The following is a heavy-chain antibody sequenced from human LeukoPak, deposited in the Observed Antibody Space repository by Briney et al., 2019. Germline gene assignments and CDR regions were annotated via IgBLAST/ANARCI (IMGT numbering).Heavy chain of an antibody. CDR2: ISSNSRTI. CDR3: ARGGYSRPDY. D-gene: IGHD4-11*01. J-gene: IGHJ4*02. CDR1: EFIFSNYG. Sequence: GGSLRLSCAASEFIFSNYGMNWVRQAPGKGLEWASYISSNSRTINYADSVRGRFTISRDNGKNSLYLQMNSLRVEDTAVYYCARGGYSRPDYWGQGTLVTVSS. V-gene: IGHV3-48*01.